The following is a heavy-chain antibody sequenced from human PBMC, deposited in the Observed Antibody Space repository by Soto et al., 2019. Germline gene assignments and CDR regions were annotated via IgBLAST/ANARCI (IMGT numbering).Heavy chain of an antibody. V-gene: IGHV4-34*01. CDR3: ARGDVWIGYTNWFDP. D-gene: IGHD3-3*01. CDR2: INHSGST. CDR1: GGSFSGYY. Sequence: QVQLQQWCAGLLKPSETLSLTCAVYGGSFSGYYWSWIRQPPGKGLEWIGEINHSGSTNYNPYLKSRVTISADSSQNQFSLQLSYVTAAVTAVYYCARGDVWIGYTNWFDPWGQGTLVTVSS. J-gene: IGHJ5*02.